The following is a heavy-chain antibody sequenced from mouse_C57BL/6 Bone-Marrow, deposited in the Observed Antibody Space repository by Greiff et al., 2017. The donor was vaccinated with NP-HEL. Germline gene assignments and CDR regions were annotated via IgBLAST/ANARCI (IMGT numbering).Heavy chain of an antibody. D-gene: IGHD1-1*02. CDR2: INPGSGGT. CDR1: GYAFTNYL. J-gene: IGHJ4*01. V-gene: IGHV1-54*01. Sequence: QVQLQQSGAELVRPGTSVKVSCKASGYAFTNYLIEWVKQRPGQGLEWIGVINPGSGGTNYNEKFKGKATLTADKSSSTAYMQLSSLTSEDSAVYCCAKDYGAMDYWGQGTSVTVSS. CDR3: AKDYGAMDY.